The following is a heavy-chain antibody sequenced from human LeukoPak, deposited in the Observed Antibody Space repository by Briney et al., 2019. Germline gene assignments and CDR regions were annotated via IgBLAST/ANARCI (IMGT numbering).Heavy chain of an antibody. J-gene: IGHJ3*02. CDR1: GGSISSYY. CDR2: IYYSGST. Sequence: PSETLSLTCTVSGGSISSYYWSWIRQPPGKGLEWIGYIYYSGSTNYNPSLKSRVTISVDTSKNQFSLKLSSVTAADTAVYYCARDPFMSDAFDIWGQGTMVTVSS. CDR3: ARDPFMSDAFDI. V-gene: IGHV4-59*01. D-gene: IGHD3-16*01.